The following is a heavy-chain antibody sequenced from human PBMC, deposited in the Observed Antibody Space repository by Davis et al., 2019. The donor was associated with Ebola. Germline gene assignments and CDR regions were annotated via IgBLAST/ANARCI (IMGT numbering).Heavy chain of an antibody. J-gene: IGHJ6*04. CDR2: ISDAGRKT. V-gene: IGHV3-30*18. Sequence: PGGSLRLSCAASGFIFSSYGMHWVRQAPGKGLEWVALISDAGRKTYYADSVKGRFSISRDNSKNMLSLQMDSLRAEDTAVYYCAKDRTGVYYYGMDVWGKGTTVIVSS. CDR1: GFIFSSYG. D-gene: IGHD1-1*01. CDR3: AKDRTGVYYYGMDV.